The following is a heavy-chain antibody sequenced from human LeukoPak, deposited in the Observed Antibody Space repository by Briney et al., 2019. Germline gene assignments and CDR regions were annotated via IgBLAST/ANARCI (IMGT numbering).Heavy chain of an antibody. D-gene: IGHD2-2*01. J-gene: IGHJ4*02. CDR3: ARVVGAAPFDY. CDR2: IYPSDSHT. Sequence: GESLKISCQGSGYSFSSYWIAWVRQMPGKGLEWMGVIYPSDSHTTYSPSFQGQVTISADKFINTAYLQWNSLQASDTAIYYCARVVGAAPFDYWGQGTLVTVSS. V-gene: IGHV5-51*01. CDR1: GYSFSSYW.